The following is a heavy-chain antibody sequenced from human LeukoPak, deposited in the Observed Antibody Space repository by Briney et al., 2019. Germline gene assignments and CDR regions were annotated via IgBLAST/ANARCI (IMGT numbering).Heavy chain of an antibody. J-gene: IGHJ5*02. D-gene: IGHD4-17*01. CDR1: GGSISSYY. Sequence: PSETLSLTCTVSGGSISSYYWSWIRQPPGKGLEWIGYIYYSGSTNYNPSLKSRVTISVDTSKNQFSLKLSSVTAADTAVYYCARGRAGGDLDPWGQGTLVTVSS. CDR3: ARGRAGGDLDP. V-gene: IGHV4-59*01. CDR2: IYYSGST.